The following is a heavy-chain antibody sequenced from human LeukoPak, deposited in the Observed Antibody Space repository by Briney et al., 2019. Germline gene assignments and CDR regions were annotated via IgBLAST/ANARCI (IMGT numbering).Heavy chain of an antibody. J-gene: IGHJ4*02. CDR1: GYSFSNYW. V-gene: IGHV5-51*01. CDR3: ARSTTMIARGDY. D-gene: IGHD3-22*01. CDR2: IYPGDSDT. Sequence: GESLKISCKTSGYSFSNYWIGWVRQMPGKGLEWMGIIYPGDSDTKYSPSFQGQVTISADKSINIAYLQWSSLKASDTAMYYCARSTTMIARGDYWGQGTLVTVSS.